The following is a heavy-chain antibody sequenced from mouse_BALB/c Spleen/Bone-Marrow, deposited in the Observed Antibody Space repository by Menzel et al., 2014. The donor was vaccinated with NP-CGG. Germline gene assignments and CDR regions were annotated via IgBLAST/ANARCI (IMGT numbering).Heavy chain of an antibody. CDR1: GFNIKDTY. V-gene: IGHV14-3*02. D-gene: IGHD4-1*01. CDR2: IDPANGNT. Sequence: VRLQQSGAELVKPGASVKLSCTASGFNIKDTYMHWVKQRPEQGLEWIGRIDPANGNTKYDPKFQGKATITADTSSNTAYLQLSSLTSEDTAVCYCARWELGRAWFAYWGQGTLVTVSA. J-gene: IGHJ3*01. CDR3: ARWELGRAWFAY.